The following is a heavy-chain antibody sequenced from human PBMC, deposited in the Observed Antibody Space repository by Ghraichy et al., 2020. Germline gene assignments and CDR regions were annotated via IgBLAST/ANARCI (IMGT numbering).Heavy chain of an antibody. CDR3: ARGGGSSWYVDY. D-gene: IGHD6-13*01. J-gene: IGHJ4*02. CDR1: GGSFSGYY. CDR2: INHSGSS. V-gene: IGHV4-34*01. Sequence: SCAVYGGSFSGYYWSWIRQPPGKGLEWIGEINHSGSSNYNPSLKSRVTISVDTSKNQFSLKLSSVTAADTAVYYCARGGGSSWYVDYWGQGTLVTVSS.